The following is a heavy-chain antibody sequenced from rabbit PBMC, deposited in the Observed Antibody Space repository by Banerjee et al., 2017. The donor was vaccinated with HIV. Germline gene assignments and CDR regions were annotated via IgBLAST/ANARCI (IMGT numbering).Heavy chain of an antibody. D-gene: IGHD4-1*01. Sequence: QEQLVESGGGLVKPGASLTLTCKASGFSFSSGLPLCWVRQAPGKGLEWIASIDTGDGKTYYASWVNGRFTISLDNAQNTVTLQMTSLTPADTATYFCARAYNSGWGGYFNFWGPGTLVTVS. V-gene: IGHV1S47*01. CDR1: GFSFSSGLP. CDR2: IDTGDGKT. J-gene: IGHJ4*01. CDR3: ARAYNSGWGGYFNF.